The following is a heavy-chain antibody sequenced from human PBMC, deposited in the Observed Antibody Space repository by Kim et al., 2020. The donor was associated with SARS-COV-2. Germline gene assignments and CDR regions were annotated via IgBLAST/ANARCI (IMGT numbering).Heavy chain of an antibody. Sequence: SVKVSCKASGGTFSSYAISWVRQAPGQGLEWMGGIIPIFGTANYAQKFQGRVTITADESTSTAYMELSSLRSEDTAVYYCASYVQGGYCSSTSCYDWFDPWGQGTLVTVSS. J-gene: IGHJ5*02. V-gene: IGHV1-69*13. CDR3: ASYVQGGYCSSTSCYDWFDP. D-gene: IGHD2-2*01. CDR1: GGTFSSYA. CDR2: IIPIFGTA.